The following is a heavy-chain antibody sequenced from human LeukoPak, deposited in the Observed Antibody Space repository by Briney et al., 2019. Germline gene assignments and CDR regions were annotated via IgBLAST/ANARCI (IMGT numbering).Heavy chain of an antibody. V-gene: IGHV3-21*01. CDR1: RFTFSSYS. Sequence: GGSLRLSCAASRFTFSSYSMNWVRQAPGKGLEWVSSISSSSSYIYYADSVKGRFTISRDNAKNSLYLQMNSLRAEDTAVYYCARDGDDYGDYDWFDPWGQGTLVTVSS. CDR3: ARDGDDYGDYDWFDP. CDR2: ISSSSSYI. D-gene: IGHD4-17*01. J-gene: IGHJ5*02.